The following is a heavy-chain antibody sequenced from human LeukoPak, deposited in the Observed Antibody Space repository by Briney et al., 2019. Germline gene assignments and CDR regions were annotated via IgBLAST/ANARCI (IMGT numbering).Heavy chain of an antibody. V-gene: IGHV3-64D*06. CDR1: GFTFSNYA. CDR2: ISNNGGST. Sequence: GGSLRLSCAASGFTFSNYAMSWVRQAPGKGLEYVSSISNNGGSTYYADSVKGRFTISRDNSKNTVFLQMSSLRAEDTAVYYCVARFGALFWGQGTLVTVSS. J-gene: IGHJ4*02. CDR3: VARFGALF. D-gene: IGHD3-10*01.